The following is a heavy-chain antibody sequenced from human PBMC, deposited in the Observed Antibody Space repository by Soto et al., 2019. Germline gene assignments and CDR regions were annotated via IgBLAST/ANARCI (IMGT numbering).Heavy chain of an antibody. CDR2: LRSDETFA. Sequence: EVQVVQSGGGLVQPGGSLRLSCAGSGVTFSGYWMHWVRQAPGKGLEWVTRLRSDETFANYADSVKGRFTISRDNAKNTLYLQMNNLRVEDTAVYYCARQWEAASLDVWGHGTTVTVSS. CDR1: GVTFSGYW. D-gene: IGHD1-26*01. J-gene: IGHJ6*02. V-gene: IGHV3-74*01. CDR3: ARQWEAASLDV.